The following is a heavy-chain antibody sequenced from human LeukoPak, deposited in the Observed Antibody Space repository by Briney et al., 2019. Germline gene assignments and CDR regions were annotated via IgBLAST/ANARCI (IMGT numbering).Heavy chain of an antibody. V-gene: IGHV1-8*03. CDR3: AREAYSSSRDSDY. CDR2: MNPNSGNT. D-gene: IGHD6-13*01. Sequence: ASVKVSCKASGYTFTSYDINWVRQATGQGLEWMGWMNPNSGNTGYAQKFQGRVTITRNTSISTDYMELSSLRSEDTAVYYCAREAYSSSRDSDYWGQGTLVTVSS. J-gene: IGHJ4*02. CDR1: GYTFTSYD.